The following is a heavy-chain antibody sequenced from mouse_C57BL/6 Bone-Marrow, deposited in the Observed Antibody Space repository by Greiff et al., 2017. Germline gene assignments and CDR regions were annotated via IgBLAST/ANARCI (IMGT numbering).Heavy chain of an antibody. D-gene: IGHD1-1*01. V-gene: IGHV1-20*01. CDR2: INPYNGDN. CDR1: GYSFNGYF. CDR3: ARDGDYYDSSPYAMDY. Sequence: EVQLQQSGPELVKPGDSVKISCTASGYSFNGYFMNWVMQSHGKSLEWIGRINPYNGDNFYNQKFQGKATLTVDKSSSTAHMELRSLTSEDSAVYYCARDGDYYDSSPYAMDYWGQGTSVTVSS. J-gene: IGHJ4*01.